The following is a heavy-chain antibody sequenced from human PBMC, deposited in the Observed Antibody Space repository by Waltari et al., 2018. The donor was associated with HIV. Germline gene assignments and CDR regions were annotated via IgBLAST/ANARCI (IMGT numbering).Heavy chain of an antibody. V-gene: IGHV3-30*02. CDR1: GFAFDPFA. Sequence: QVHLMVSGVGVVQPGGSLRRSCTSAGFAFDPFAMYSVRKVPGKTLELISFISFDGNHEYYTESVKGRFNASRDNVKKMMCLQMTNLKSEDSALYYGAKRGTQKRGSGWGIDFWGQGSLVTVSS. D-gene: IGHD6-19*01. CDR2: ISFDGNHE. J-gene: IGHJ4*02. CDR3: AKRGTQKRGSGWGIDF.